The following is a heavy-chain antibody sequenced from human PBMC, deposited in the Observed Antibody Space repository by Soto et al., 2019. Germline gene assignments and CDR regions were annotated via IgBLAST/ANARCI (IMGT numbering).Heavy chain of an antibody. V-gene: IGHV3-64D*08. Sequence: GGSLRLSCSASGFTFSTYAMHWVRQAPGKGLEYVSGISSNGDSTYYADSVKGRFTISRDNSKNTLYLQMSSLRAEDTAVYYCVKGVDVDTAYHFDYWGQGTLVTVSS. CDR3: VKGVDVDTAYHFDY. D-gene: IGHD5-18*01. CDR2: ISSNGDST. J-gene: IGHJ4*02. CDR1: GFTFSTYA.